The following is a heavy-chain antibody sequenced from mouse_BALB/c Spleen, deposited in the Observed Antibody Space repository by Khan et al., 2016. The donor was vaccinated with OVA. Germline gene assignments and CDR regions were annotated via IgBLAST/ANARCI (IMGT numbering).Heavy chain of an antibody. D-gene: IGHD1-1*01. J-gene: IGHJ1*01. CDR2: IWTGGGT. CDR1: GFSLTNYD. Sequence: QVQLKESGPGLVAPSQSLSITCTVSGFSLTNYDISWIRQPPGKGLEWLGVIWTGGGTNYNSAFMSRLSISKDNSKSQVFLKLNSLQTDDTAIYYCVRRANYHGSFYWYVDVWGAGTTVTVSS. CDR3: VRRANYHGSFYWYVDV. V-gene: IGHV2-9-2*01.